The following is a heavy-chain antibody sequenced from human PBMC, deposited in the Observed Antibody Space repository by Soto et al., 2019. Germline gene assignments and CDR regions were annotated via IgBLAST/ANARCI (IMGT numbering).Heavy chain of an antibody. D-gene: IGHD1-7*01. V-gene: IGHV3-23*01. CDR2: ISYSADKT. J-gene: IGHJ3*01. Sequence: EVQLLESGGGLVQPGGSLRLSCAASGFTFNTYVMNWVRQAPGKGLEWVSNISYSADKTQYADSVKGRFTISRDNSRATQFLQMNNLGANQAAVYYCARRARTATTNWGAFDVWSQGTMVTVSS. CDR1: GFTFNTYV. CDR3: ARRARTATTNWGAFDV.